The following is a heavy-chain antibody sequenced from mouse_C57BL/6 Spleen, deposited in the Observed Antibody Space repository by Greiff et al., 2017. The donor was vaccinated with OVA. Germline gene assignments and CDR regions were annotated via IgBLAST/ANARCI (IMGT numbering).Heavy chain of an antibody. CDR2: ISSGSSTI. CDR1: GFTFSDYG. V-gene: IGHV5-17*01. J-gene: IGHJ2*01. D-gene: IGHD2-4*01. Sequence: EVLLVESGGGLVKPGGSLKLSCAASGFTFSDYGMHWVRQAPEKGLEWVAYISSGSSTIYYADTVKGRFTITRDNAKNTLFLQMTSLRSEDTAMYYCAWEGYDYDYAFGGWGQGATLTVSS. CDR3: AWEGYDYDYAFGG.